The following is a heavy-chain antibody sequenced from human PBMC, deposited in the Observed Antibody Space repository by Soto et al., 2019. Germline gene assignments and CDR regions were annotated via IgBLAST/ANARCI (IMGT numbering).Heavy chain of an antibody. CDR1: GYTFTGDY. J-gene: IGHJ6*02. CDR3: ARVLVRNLASRAPRPYTFAV. D-gene: IGHD2-21*01. V-gene: IGHV1-2*02. CDR2: INPNSGDT. Sequence: APVKFSCKASGYTFTGDYVYWVRQAPGQGLEWMGGINPNSGDTYLAQKLQGRVTMTTDTSRSTAYRELRSLRSDDTAVYYCARVLVRNLASRAPRPYTFAVWGQGTTVTLSS.